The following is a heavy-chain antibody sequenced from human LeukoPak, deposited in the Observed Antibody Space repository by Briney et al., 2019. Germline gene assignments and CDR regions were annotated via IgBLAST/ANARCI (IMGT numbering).Heavy chain of an antibody. CDR1: GFTFNSYS. J-gene: IGHJ4*02. CDR2: IRSKAYGGTT. D-gene: IGHD4-11*01. V-gene: IGHV3-49*04. Sequence: GGSLRLSCAASGFTFNSYSMNWVRQAPGKGLEWVGFIRSKAYGGTTEYAASVKGRFTISRDDSKSIAYLQMNSLKTEDTAVYYCTRVHDYSNYVLDYWGQGTLVTVSS. CDR3: TRVHDYSNYVLDY.